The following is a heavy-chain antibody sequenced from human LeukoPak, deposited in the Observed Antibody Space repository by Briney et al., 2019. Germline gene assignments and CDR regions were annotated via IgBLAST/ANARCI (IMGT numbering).Heavy chain of an antibody. CDR1: GGSIRSSRYY. CDR2: IYYSGST. D-gene: IGHD6-13*01. V-gene: IGHV4-39*07. Sequence: SETLSLTCTVSGGSIRSSRYYWGWIRQPPWKGLEWIGSIYYSGSTYYNPSLKSRVTISVDTAKNQFSLKLSSVTAADTAVYYCARDLYSSRTNDAFVIWGQGTMVTVSS. J-gene: IGHJ3*02. CDR3: ARDLYSSRTNDAFVI.